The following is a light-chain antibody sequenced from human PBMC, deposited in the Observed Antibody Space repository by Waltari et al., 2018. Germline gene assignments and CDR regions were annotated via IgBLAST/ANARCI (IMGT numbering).Light chain of an antibody. V-gene: IGLV2-14*01. CDR1: ASDVGAYDF. J-gene: IGLJ1*01. Sequence: QSALTQPASVSGSPGQSITISCSGTASDVGAYDFVSWYQQHPGKAPHLIIYEVSNRPSGISNRFSASKSGNTASLTISGLQAEDEADYYCSSYTTSSAPGVFGTGTRVTAL. CDR2: EVS. CDR3: SSYTTSSAPGV.